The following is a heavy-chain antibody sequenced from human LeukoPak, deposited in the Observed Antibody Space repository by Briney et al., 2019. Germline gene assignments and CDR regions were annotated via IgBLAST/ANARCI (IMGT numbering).Heavy chain of an antibody. CDR1: XAA. V-gene: IGHV6-1*01. CDR3: ARVVGGSPDY. D-gene: IGHD2-15*01. CDR2: TYYRSKWYN. J-gene: IGHJ4*02. Sequence: XAAWNWXRQSPPRGLEWLGRTYYRSKWYNDYAVSVKSRITINPDTSKNQFSLQLNSVTPEDTAVYYCARVVGGSPDYWGQGTLVTVSS.